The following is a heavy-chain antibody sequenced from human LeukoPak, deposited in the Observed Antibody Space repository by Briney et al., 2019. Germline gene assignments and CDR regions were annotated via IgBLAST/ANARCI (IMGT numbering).Heavy chain of an antibody. D-gene: IGHD6-13*01. J-gene: IGHJ5*02. V-gene: IGHV3-33*01. CDR2: IWYDASNK. Sequence: GGSLRLSCAASGFTFSSFGMHWVRQAPGKGLEWVAVIWYDASNKYYADSVKGRFTISRDNSKNRLFLQMNSLRDDDTAVYYCVRGVGVSRFNYFDPWGKGTLVIVS. CDR3: VRGVGVSRFNYFDP. CDR1: GFTFSSFG.